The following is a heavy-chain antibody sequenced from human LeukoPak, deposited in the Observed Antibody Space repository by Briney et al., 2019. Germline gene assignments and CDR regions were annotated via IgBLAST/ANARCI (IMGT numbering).Heavy chain of an antibody. CDR2: ISYDGSNK. CDR1: GFTFSSYG. CDR3: AKDKGYSGYDLSPPATSHFDY. J-gene: IGHJ4*02. V-gene: IGHV3-30*18. D-gene: IGHD5-12*01. Sequence: PGRSLRLSCAASGFTFSSYGMHWVRQAPGKGLEWVAVISYDGSNKYYADSVKGRFTISRDNSKNTLYLQMNSLRAEDTAVYYCAKDKGYSGYDLSPPATSHFDYWGQGTLVTVSS.